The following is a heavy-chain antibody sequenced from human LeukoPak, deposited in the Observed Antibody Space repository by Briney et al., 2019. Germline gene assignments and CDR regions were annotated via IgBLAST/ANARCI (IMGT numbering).Heavy chain of an antibody. D-gene: IGHD3-22*01. CDR2: ISGSGGST. Sequence: PGGSLRLSCAASGFTVNKKYMTWVRQAPGKGQEWVSAISGSGGSTYYADSVKGRFTISRDNSKNTLYLQMNSLRAEDTAVYYCAKDRRYYYDSSGYYGEFDYWGQGTLVTVSS. CDR1: GFTVNKKY. V-gene: IGHV3-23*01. CDR3: AKDRRYYYDSSGYYGEFDY. J-gene: IGHJ4*02.